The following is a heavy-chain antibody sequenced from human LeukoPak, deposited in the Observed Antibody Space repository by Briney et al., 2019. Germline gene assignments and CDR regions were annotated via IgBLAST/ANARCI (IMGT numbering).Heavy chain of an antibody. J-gene: IGHJ3*02. CDR2: IYYSGST. V-gene: IGHV4-59*08. D-gene: IGHD3-10*01. CDR1: GGSISSYY. Sequence: PSETLSLTCTVSGGSISSYYWSWIRQPPGKGLEWIGYIYYSGSTNYNPSLKSRVTISVDTSKNQFSLKLSSVTAADTAVYYCARLFPLMVRGVSDAFDIWGQGTMVTVSS. CDR3: ARLFPLMVRGVSDAFDI.